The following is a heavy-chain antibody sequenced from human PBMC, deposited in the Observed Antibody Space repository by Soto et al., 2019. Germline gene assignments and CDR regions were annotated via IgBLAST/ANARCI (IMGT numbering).Heavy chain of an antibody. CDR1: GYTFTSYD. D-gene: IGHD3-16*01. V-gene: IGHV1-8*01. J-gene: IGHJ6*02. CDR2: MNPNSGNT. Sequence: QVQLVQSGAEVKKPGASVKVSCKASGYTFTSYDINWVRQATGQGLEWMGWMNPNSGNTGYAQKFQGRVTMTRNTSINTAYMELSSLRSEDTAGDYRAGWGVGLIAPYYYYYGMDVWGQGTTVTVSS. CDR3: AGWGVGLIAPYYYYYGMDV.